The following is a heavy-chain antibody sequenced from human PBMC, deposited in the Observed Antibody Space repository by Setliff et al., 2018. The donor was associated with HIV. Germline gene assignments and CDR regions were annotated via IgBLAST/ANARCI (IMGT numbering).Heavy chain of an antibody. CDR2: ISSNGGST. Sequence: QAGGSLRLSCAASGFTFSSYAMHWVRQAPGKGLEYVSAISSNGGSTYYADSVKGRFTISRDNSKNTLYLQMGSLRAEDMAVYYCARGAIFGVVTTYYYYYMDVWGKGTTVTVS. CDR3: ARGAIFGVVTTYYYYYMDV. D-gene: IGHD3-3*01. V-gene: IGHV3-64*02. J-gene: IGHJ6*03. CDR1: GFTFSSYA.